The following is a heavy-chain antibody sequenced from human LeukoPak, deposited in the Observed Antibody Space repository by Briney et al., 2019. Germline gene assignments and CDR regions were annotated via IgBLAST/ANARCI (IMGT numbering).Heavy chain of an antibody. J-gene: IGHJ4*02. CDR1: GYSISSGYY. V-gene: IGHV4-38-2*02. CDR3: ARLPMSHLGEFLPFDY. CDR2: IYYSGST. Sequence: SETLSLTCTVSGYSISSGYYWGWIRQPPGKGLEWIGSIYYSGSTYYNPSLKSRVSISVDTSKNQFSLKLSSVTAADTAVYSCARLPMSHLGEFLPFDYWGQGTLVTVSS. D-gene: IGHD3-16*01.